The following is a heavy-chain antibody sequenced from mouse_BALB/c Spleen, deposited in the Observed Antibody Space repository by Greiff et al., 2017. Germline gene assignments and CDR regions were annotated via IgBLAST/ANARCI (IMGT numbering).Heavy chain of an antibody. D-gene: IGHD1-2*01. CDR1: GYSITSGYY. V-gene: IGHV3-6*02. Sequence: DVQLQESGPGLVKPSQSLSLTCSVTGYSITSGYYWNWIRQFPGNKLEWMGYISYDGSNNYNPSLKNRISITRDTSKNQFFLKLNSVTTEDTATYYCARVYYGYDFDYWGQGTTLTVSS. J-gene: IGHJ2*01. CDR2: ISYDGSN. CDR3: ARVYYGYDFDY.